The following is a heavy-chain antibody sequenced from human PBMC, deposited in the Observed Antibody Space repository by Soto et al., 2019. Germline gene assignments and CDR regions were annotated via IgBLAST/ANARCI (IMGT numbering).Heavy chain of an antibody. Sequence: GASVKVSCKASGYTFTGYYMHWVRQAPGQGLEWMGWINPNSGGTNYAQKFQGWVTMTRDTSISTAYMELSRLRSDDTAVYYCARDLNPRLAGTYYYGMDVWGQGTTVTVSS. CDR3: ARDLNPRLAGTYYYGMDV. D-gene: IGHD3-3*02. CDR2: INPNSGGT. J-gene: IGHJ6*02. V-gene: IGHV1-2*04. CDR1: GYTFTGYY.